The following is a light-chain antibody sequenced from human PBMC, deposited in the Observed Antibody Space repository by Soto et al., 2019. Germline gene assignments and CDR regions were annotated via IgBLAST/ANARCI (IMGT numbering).Light chain of an antibody. CDR3: QQYGRSPPGFT. CDR1: QIISSNY. Sequence: EIVLTQSPGTLSLSPGERVTLSCRASQIISSNYLAWYQQKPGQTPRLLIYGASFRATGIPDRFSGSGSGTDFTLTISRLEPEDFGVYYCQQYGRSPPGFTFGPGTKVDIK. J-gene: IGKJ3*01. V-gene: IGKV3-20*01. CDR2: GAS.